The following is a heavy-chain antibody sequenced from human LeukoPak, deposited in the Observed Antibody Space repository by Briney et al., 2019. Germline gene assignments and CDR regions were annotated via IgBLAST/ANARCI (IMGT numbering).Heavy chain of an antibody. CDR2: ISSSSSTI. CDR3: AGDYDFWSGYSQNNWFDP. J-gene: IGHJ5*02. V-gene: IGHV3-48*01. CDR1: GFTFGSYS. D-gene: IGHD3-3*01. Sequence: GGSLRLSCAASGFTFGSYSMNWVRQAPGKGLEWVSYISSSSSTIYYADSVKGRFTISRDNAKNSLYLQMNSLRAEDTAVYYCAGDYDFWSGYSQNNWFDPWGQGTLVTVSS.